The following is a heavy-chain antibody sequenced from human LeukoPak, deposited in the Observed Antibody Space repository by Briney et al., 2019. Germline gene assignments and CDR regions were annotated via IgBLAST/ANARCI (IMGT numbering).Heavy chain of an antibody. V-gene: IGHV1-2*02. D-gene: IGHD6-13*01. CDR3: ARVRIGQQLDKYYYYAMDV. CDR2: INPNSGGT. J-gene: IGHJ6*02. CDR1: GYTFTASY. Sequence: ASVKVSCKASGYTFTASYIHWIRQAPGQGLEWMGWINPNSGGTNYAQKFQGRVTMTTDTSISTAYMEVSRLRSDDTAVYYCARVRIGQQLDKYYYYAMDVWGQGTTVTVSS.